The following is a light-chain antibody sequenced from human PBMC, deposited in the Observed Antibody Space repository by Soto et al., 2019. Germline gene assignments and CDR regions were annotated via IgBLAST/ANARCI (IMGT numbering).Light chain of an antibody. CDR2: DAS. V-gene: IGKV3-11*01. Sequence: EIVLTQSPATLSLSPGERATLSCRASQSVSSYLAWYQQKPGQAPRLLIYDASNRATGIPARFSGSGSGTDFTLTISSLEPEDFAVYYCQQRSSWPRFTFGGGTKVEIK. J-gene: IGKJ4*01. CDR3: QQRSSWPRFT. CDR1: QSVSSY.